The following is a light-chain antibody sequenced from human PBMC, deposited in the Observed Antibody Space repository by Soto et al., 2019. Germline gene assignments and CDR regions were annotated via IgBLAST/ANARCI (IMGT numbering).Light chain of an antibody. CDR1: SSDVGGYNY. CDR2: EVS. J-gene: IGLJ1*01. Sequence: QSVLTQPASVSGSPGQSITISCTGTSSDVGGYNYVSWYQQHPGKAPKLMIYEVSNRPSGVSNRFSGSKSGSTASLTISGLQAEDEADYYCSSYTSSSTPLYVFGTGTKVTVL. V-gene: IGLV2-14*01. CDR3: SSYTSSSTPLYV.